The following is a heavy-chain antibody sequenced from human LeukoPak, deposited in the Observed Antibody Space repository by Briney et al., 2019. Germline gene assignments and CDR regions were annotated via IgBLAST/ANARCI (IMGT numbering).Heavy chain of an antibody. CDR2: ISAYNGNT. D-gene: IGHD1-26*01. CDR3: ARLGPAYSGSYSETDY. J-gene: IGHJ4*02. V-gene: IGHV1-18*01. CDR1: GYTFTSYG. Sequence: ASVKVSCKASGYTFTSYGISWVRQAPGQGLEWMGWISAYNGNTNYAQKFQGRVTMTRNTSISTAYMELSSLRSEDTAVYYCARLGPAYSGSYSETDYWGQGTLVTVSS.